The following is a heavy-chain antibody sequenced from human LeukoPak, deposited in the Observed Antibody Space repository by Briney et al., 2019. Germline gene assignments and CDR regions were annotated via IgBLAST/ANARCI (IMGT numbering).Heavy chain of an antibody. J-gene: IGHJ4*02. CDR1: GGSISSSSYY. CDR3: ARVARELLWFGELFLFDY. V-gene: IGHV4-39*07. D-gene: IGHD3-10*01. CDR2: IYYSGST. Sequence: SETLSLTCTVSGGSISSSSYYWGWIRQPPGKGLEWIGSIYYSGSTYYNPSLKSRVTISVDTSKNQFSLKLSSVTAADTAVYYCARVARELLWFGELFLFDYWGQGTLVTVSS.